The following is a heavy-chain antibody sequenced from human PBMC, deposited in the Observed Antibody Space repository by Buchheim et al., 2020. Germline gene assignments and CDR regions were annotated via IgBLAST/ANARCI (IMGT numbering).Heavy chain of an antibody. V-gene: IGHV3-30-3*01. CDR2: ISYDGSNK. CDR3: ARLNWELKGSGIDY. D-gene: IGHD1-26*01. J-gene: IGHJ4*02. CDR1: GFTFSSYA. Sequence: QVQLVESGGGVVQPGRSLRLSCAASGFTFSSYAMHWVRQAPGKGLEWVAVISYDGSNKYYADSVKGRFTISRDNSKNTLYLQMNSLRAEDTAVYYCARLNWELKGSGIDYWGQGTL.